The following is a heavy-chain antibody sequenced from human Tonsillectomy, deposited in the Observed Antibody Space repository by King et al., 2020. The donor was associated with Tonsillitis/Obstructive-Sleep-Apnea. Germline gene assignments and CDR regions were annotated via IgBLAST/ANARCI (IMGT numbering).Heavy chain of an antibody. J-gene: IGHJ3*02. D-gene: IGHD2-15*01. V-gene: IGHV3-23*04. Sequence: VQLVESGGGLVQPGGSLRLSCAASGFTFSSYAMSWVRQAPGKGLQWVSGISGSGGSTFYTDSVKVRFTISRDNSKNTLYLQMNGLRAEDTAVYYCAKHTLPRGGGSLIPDAVDIWGQGTMVTVSS. CDR3: AKHTLPRGGGSLIPDAVDI. CDR2: ISGSGGST. CDR1: GFTFSSYA.